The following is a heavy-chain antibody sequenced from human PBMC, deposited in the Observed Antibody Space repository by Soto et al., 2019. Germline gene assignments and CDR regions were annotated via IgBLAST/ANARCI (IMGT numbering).Heavy chain of an antibody. CDR2: ISSTTGTI. J-gene: IGHJ6*02. CDR3: AREADYPHDNKYYGMDV. V-gene: IGHV3-48*02. Sequence: PGGSLRLSCAASGFAFNNYNMNWVRQAPGKGLEWIAYISSTTGTIYYADSAKGRFTISREHAKNALYLQMSRLRDEDTAVYYCAREADYPHDNKYYGMDVWAQGTRVTVSS. CDR1: GFAFNNYN. D-gene: IGHD4-17*01.